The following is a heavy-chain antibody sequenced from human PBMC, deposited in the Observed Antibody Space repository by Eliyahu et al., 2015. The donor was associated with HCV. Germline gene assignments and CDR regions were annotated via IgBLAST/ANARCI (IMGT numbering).Heavy chain of an antibody. Sequence: QVQLQQWGAGLLKPSETLSLTCAVYGGSFSGYYWSWIRQPPGKGLEWIGEINHSGSTNYNPSLKSRVTISVDTSKNQFSLKLSSVTAADTAVYYCARDVSGDGYNFGWGQGTLVTVSS. V-gene: IGHV4-34*01. CDR3: ARDVSGDGYNFG. D-gene: IGHD5-24*01. CDR1: GGSFSGYY. J-gene: IGHJ4*02. CDR2: INHSGST.